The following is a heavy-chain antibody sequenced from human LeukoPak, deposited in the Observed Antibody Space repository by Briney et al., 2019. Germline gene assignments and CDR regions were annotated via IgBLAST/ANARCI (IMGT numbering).Heavy chain of an antibody. CDR1: GFTFSSYW. Sequence: GGSLRLSCAASGFTFSSYWMHWVRQAPGKGLVWVSCINGDGSSTAYGDSVKGRFTISRDNSKNTLYLQMDSLTAEDTAVYYCARDLSGTWTFDYWGQGTLVIVSS. CDR3: ARDLSGTWTFDY. V-gene: IGHV3-74*01. J-gene: IGHJ4*02. CDR2: INGDGSST. D-gene: IGHD1-26*01.